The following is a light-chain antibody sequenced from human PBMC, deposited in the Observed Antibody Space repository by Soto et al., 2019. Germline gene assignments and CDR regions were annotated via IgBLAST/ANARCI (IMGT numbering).Light chain of an antibody. V-gene: IGLV2-11*01. CDR1: TSDVGSYNY. CDR2: DVS. Sequence: QSALTQPRSVSGSPGESVTISCSGTTSDVGSYNYVSWYQQYPGKAPKVMIYDVSERPSEVPVRFSGSKSGNTASLTISGLQAEDEAEYFCCSYSRSDSLLFGGATKVTVL. J-gene: IGLJ6*01. CDR3: CSYSRSDSLL.